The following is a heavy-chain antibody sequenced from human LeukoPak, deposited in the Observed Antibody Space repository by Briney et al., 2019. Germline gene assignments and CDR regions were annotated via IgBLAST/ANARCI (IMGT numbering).Heavy chain of an antibody. V-gene: IGHV4-59*13. CDR3: ARGLRGYSYGY. D-gene: IGHD5-18*01. Sequence: SETLSLTCTVSGGSISSYYWSWTRQPPGKGLEWIGYIYYSGSTNYNPSLKSRVTISVDTSKNQFSLKLSSATAADTAVYYCARGLRGYSYGYWGQGTLVTVSS. J-gene: IGHJ4*02. CDR1: GGSISSYY. CDR2: IYYSGST.